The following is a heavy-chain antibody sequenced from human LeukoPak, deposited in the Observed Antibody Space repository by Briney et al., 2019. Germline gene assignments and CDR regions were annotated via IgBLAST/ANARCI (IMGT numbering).Heavy chain of an antibody. CDR1: GFTFSTYW. J-gene: IGHJ4*02. Sequence: PGGSLRLSCAASGFTFSTYWMSWVRQAPGKGLEWVANIKPDGSEGYYVDSVKGRFTISRDNAKNSVHLLMNSLRVEDTAVYYCARGHSWSFDNWGQGTLVTVSS. CDR3: ARGHSWSFDN. D-gene: IGHD6-13*01. V-gene: IGHV3-7*01. CDR2: IKPDGSEG.